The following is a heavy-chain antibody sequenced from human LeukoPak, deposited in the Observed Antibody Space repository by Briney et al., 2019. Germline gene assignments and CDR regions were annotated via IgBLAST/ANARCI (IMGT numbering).Heavy chain of an antibody. CDR3: ARDGAGAYYDFWSTDY. CDR2: ISSSSSYI. D-gene: IGHD3-3*01. J-gene: IGHJ4*02. Sequence: GGSLRLSCAASGFTFSSYSMNWVRQAPGKGLEWVSSISSSSSYIYYADSVKGRFTISRDNAKNSLYLQMNSLRAEDTAVYYCARDGAGAYYDFWSTDYWGQGTLVTVPS. V-gene: IGHV3-21*01. CDR1: GFTFSSYS.